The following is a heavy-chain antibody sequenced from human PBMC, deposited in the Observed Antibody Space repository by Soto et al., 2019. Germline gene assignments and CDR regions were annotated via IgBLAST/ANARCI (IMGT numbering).Heavy chain of an antibody. V-gene: IGHV1-46*01. CDR2: INPGSGST. Sequence: ASVKVSCKASGYTFTSYYVHWVRQAPGHGLEWMGIINPGSGSTTYAQKFQGRVTMTRDTSAYTVYMELSSLTSDDTAVYYCARRRCTGGSCYVDYCGQGTLVTVSS. CDR1: GYTFTSYY. J-gene: IGHJ4*02. CDR3: ARRRCTGGSCYVDY. D-gene: IGHD2-15*01.